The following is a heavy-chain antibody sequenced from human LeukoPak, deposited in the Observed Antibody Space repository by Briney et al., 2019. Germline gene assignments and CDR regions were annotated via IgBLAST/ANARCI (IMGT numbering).Heavy chain of an antibody. CDR2: IKEDGSDK. Sequence: GGSLRLSCAASGFTFSSYWMSWVRQSPGKGLEWVANIKEDGSDKNYVDSVKGRFTISRDNVKSSLSLQMNGLRAEDTALYYCAKDLRSGYYHPTFDYWGQGTLVTVSS. CDR3: AKDLRSGYYHPTFDY. V-gene: IGHV3-7*03. J-gene: IGHJ4*02. D-gene: IGHD3-22*01. CDR1: GFTFSSYW.